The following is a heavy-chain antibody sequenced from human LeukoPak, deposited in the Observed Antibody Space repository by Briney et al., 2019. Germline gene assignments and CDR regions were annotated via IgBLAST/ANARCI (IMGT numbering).Heavy chain of an antibody. Sequence: KPGGSLRLSCAASGFTFDDYGMSWVRQAPGKGLEWASYISSSGSTIYYADSVKGRFTISRDNAKNSLYLQMNSLRAEDTAVYYCARVFEWIQLWQRYMDVWGKGTTVTVSS. CDR2: ISSSGSTI. V-gene: IGHV3-11*04. D-gene: IGHD5-18*01. J-gene: IGHJ6*03. CDR1: GFTFDDYG. CDR3: ARVFEWIQLWQRYMDV.